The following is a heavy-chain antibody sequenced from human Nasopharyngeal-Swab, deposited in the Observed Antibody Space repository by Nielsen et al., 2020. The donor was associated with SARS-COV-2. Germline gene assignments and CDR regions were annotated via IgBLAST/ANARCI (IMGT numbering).Heavy chain of an antibody. V-gene: IGHV1-24*01. J-gene: IGHJ5*02. CDR1: GSTLTEIS. Sequence: ASVKVSCKVSGSTLTEISMHWVRQAHGRGLVWMGGFDPEDGETIYAQKFQGRVTMTTDTSTSTAYMELRSLRSGDTAVYYCARFSPPLYCNSPTCLATWSDPWGQGTLVTVSS. D-gene: IGHD2-2*01. CDR2: FDPEDGET. CDR3: ARFSPPLYCNSPTCLATWSDP.